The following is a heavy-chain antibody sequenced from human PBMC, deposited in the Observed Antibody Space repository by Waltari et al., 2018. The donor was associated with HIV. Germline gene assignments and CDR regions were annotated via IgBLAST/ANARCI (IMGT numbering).Heavy chain of an antibody. CDR3: ARGGFYGSGSKVN. Sequence: EVQLVESGGGLVQPGGSLRLSCAASGFTFSSYWMSWVRQAPGEGLGWLAKIKQDGSKKYYVDSVNGRLPISRDNAENSLYLQMNSLRAEDTAVYYCARGGFYGSGSKVNWGQGTLVTVSS. CDR1: GFTFSSYW. J-gene: IGHJ4*02. CDR2: IKQDGSKK. V-gene: IGHV3-7*04. D-gene: IGHD3-10*01.